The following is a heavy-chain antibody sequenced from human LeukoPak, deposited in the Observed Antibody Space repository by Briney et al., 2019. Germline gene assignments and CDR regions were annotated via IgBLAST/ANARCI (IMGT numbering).Heavy chain of an antibody. J-gene: IGHJ3*02. D-gene: IGHD1-26*01. Sequence: SVKVSCKASGGTFSSYAISWVRQAPGQGLEWMGGIIPIFGTANYAQKFQGRVTITADESTSTAYMELSSLRSEDTAVYYCARMVGATITYDAFDIWGQGTMVTVSS. CDR2: IIPIFGTA. V-gene: IGHV1-69*13. CDR3: ARMVGATITYDAFDI. CDR1: GGTFSSYA.